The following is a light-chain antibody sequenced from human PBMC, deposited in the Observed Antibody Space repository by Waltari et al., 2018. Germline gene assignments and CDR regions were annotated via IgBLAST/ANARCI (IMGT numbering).Light chain of an antibody. CDR1: PSSIGGNS. J-gene: IGLJ6*01. CDR2: STH. Sequence: LTQPPSASGAPGQRVTISCSGSPSSIGGNSVHWYQQLPGTAPKLLIYSTHQRPSGVPDRFSGSKSGTSASLAISELQSDDEGDYYCATWDDSLSVYVFGSGTTVTVL. CDR3: ATWDDSLSVYV. V-gene: IGLV1-44*01.